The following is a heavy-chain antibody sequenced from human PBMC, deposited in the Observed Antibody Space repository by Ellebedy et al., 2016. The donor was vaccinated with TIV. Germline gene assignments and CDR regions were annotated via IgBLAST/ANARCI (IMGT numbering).Heavy chain of an antibody. J-gene: IGHJ4*02. CDR2: IYPGDSDT. V-gene: IGHV5-51*01. Sequence: KVSXKGSGYSFTSYWIGWVRQMPGKGLEWMGIIYPGDSDTRYSPSFQGQVTISADKSISTAYLQWSSLKASDTAMYYCARPMTTVKGVWGYWGQGTLVTVSS. D-gene: IGHD4-11*01. CDR1: GYSFTSYW. CDR3: ARPMTTVKGVWGY.